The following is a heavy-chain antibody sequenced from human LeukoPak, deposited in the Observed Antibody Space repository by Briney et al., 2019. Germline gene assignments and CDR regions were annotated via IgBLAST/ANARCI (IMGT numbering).Heavy chain of an antibody. Sequence: GGSLRLSCAASGFTFKSYSMNWVCQAPGKGLEWVAFITSTSGDMFYADSVKGRFTISRDNAKNSLCLQMDSLRAEDTAVYYCARAAGYYFDYWGQGSLVTVSS. CDR3: ARAAGYYFDY. CDR1: GFTFKSYS. J-gene: IGHJ4*02. V-gene: IGHV3-21*05. CDR2: ITSTSGDM.